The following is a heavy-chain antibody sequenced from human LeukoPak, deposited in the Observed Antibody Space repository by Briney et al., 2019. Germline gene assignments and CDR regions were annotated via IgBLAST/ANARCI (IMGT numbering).Heavy chain of an antibody. Sequence: GGSLRLSCAASGFTFSAYSMNWVRQAPGKGLEWVSYISSSGSTKYYADSVKGRFTISRDNAKNSLYLQMNSLRDEDTAVYYCAVEGYCSGGSCYTNWFDTWGQGTPVTVSS. V-gene: IGHV3-48*02. D-gene: IGHD2-15*01. CDR1: GFTFSAYS. CDR3: AVEGYCSGGSCYTNWFDT. J-gene: IGHJ5*02. CDR2: ISSSGSTK.